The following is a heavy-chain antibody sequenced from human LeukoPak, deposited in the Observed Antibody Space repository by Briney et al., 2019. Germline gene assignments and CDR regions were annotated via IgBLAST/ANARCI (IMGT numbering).Heavy chain of an antibody. CDR3: TTGGVRGGYYYYYMDV. J-gene: IGHJ6*03. D-gene: IGHD3-10*01. Sequence: PGGSLRLSCAASGFTFSNAWMSWVRQAPGKGLEWVGRIKSKTDGGATDYAAPVKGRFTISRDDSKNTLYLQMNSLKTEDTAVYYCTTGGVRGGYYYYYMDVWGKGTTVTVSS. V-gene: IGHV3-15*01. CDR1: GFTFSNAW. CDR2: IKSKTDGGAT.